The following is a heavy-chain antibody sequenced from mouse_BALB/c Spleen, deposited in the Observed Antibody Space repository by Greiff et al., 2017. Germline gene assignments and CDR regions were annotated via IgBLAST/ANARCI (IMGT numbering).Heavy chain of an antibody. V-gene: IGHV5-4*02. Sequence: EVKLVESGGGLVKPGGSLKLSCAASGFTFSDYYMYWVRQTPEKGLEWVATISDGGSYTYYPDSVKGRFTISRDNAKNNLYLQMSSLKSEDTAMYYCARDRVNYVLYAMDDWGQGTSVTVSS. CDR3: ARDRVNYVLYAMDD. CDR1: GFTFSDYY. J-gene: IGHJ4*01. D-gene: IGHD2-1*01. CDR2: ISDGGSYT.